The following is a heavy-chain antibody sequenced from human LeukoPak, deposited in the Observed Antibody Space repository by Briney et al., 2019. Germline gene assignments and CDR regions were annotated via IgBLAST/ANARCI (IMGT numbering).Heavy chain of an antibody. CDR3: ARASPADFNL. CDR2: VRGDGIVT. CDR1: EFTFSNYW. Sequence: GGSLRLSCVASEFTFSNYWIHWVRQAPGKGLVWVSRVRGDGIVTNYADSVEGRFTVSRDNAKNTVHLQMNSLRDDDTAVYYCARASPADFNLWGRGTLVTVSS. V-gene: IGHV3-74*01. J-gene: IGHJ2*01.